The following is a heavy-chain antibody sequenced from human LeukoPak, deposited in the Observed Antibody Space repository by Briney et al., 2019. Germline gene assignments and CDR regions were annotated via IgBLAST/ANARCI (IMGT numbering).Heavy chain of an antibody. Sequence: SETLSLTCTVSGGSISSYYWSWIRQPAGKGLEWIGRIYTSGSNNYNPSLKSRVTMSVETSKSQFSLKLTSVTAADTAVYYCAREREGLLDYWGQGTLVSVSS. J-gene: IGHJ4*02. CDR2: IYTSGSN. CDR1: GGSISSYY. CDR3: AREREGLLDY. V-gene: IGHV4-4*07.